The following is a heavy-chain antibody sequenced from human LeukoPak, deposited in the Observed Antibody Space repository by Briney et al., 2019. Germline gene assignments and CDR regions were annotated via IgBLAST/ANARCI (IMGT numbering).Heavy chain of an antibody. V-gene: IGHV3-9*03. CDR3: AKGGNSLADAFDI. CDR1: GFTFNDYA. J-gene: IGHJ3*02. D-gene: IGHD4-23*01. Sequence: GRSLRLSCAASGFTFNDYAMHWVRQAPGKGLEWVSGISWNSGSIGYADSVKGRFTISRDNAKNSLYLQMNSLRAEDMALYYCAKGGNSLADAFDIWGQGTMVTVSS. CDR2: ISWNSGSI.